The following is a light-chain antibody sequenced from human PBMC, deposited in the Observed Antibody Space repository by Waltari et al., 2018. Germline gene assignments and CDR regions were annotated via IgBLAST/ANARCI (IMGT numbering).Light chain of an antibody. CDR2: QDT. CDR1: KLGSKY. CDR3: QAWDSTTAV. J-gene: IGLJ2*01. Sequence: SFELTQSPSVSVSLGQTATITCAGDKLGSKYVSWYKQKPGQSPVLVVYQDTRRPSWIPERFSGSNSGSTATLIISGTQAMDEADYYCQAWDSTTAVFGGGTKLTVL. V-gene: IGLV3-1*01.